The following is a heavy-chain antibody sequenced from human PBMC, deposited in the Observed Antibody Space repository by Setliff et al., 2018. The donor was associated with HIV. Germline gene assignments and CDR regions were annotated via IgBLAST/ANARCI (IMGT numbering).Heavy chain of an antibody. J-gene: IGHJ3*02. V-gene: IGHV4-39*01. D-gene: IGHD3-10*01. CDR1: GDSISRSRYY. Sequence: SETLSLTCVVSGDSISRSRYYWGWIRQPPGKGLEWIGSFYYSGSTSYNPSLKSRLTISVDTPKNQFSLKLNSVTAADTAVYYCARRGTHGAFDIWGQGTMVTVSS. CDR3: ARRGTHGAFDI. CDR2: FYYSGST.